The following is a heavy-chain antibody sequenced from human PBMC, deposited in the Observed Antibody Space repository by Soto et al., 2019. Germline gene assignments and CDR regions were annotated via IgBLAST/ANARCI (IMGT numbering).Heavy chain of an antibody. Sequence: SVKVSCKASGFTFTSSAVQWVRQARGQRLEWIGWIVVGSGNTNYAQKFQERVTITRDMSTSTAYMGLSSLRSEDTAVYYCAAVPSNNYDFWSGLRGWFDPCGQGTLVTVSS. CDR2: IVVGSGNT. D-gene: IGHD3-3*01. J-gene: IGHJ5*02. CDR3: AAVPSNNYDFWSGLRGWFDP. CDR1: GFTFTSSA. V-gene: IGHV1-58*01.